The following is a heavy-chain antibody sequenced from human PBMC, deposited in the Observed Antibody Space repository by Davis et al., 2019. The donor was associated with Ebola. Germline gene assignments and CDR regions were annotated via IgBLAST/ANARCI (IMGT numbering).Heavy chain of an antibody. D-gene: IGHD3-10*01. CDR1: GFTFNNYA. CDR3: ARGGETRLEY. CDR2: ISHDITKI. J-gene: IGHJ4*02. V-gene: IGHV3-21*04. Sequence: GESLKISCAASGFTFNNYAMNWVRQAPGKGPEWVSSISHDITKIYYADSVKGRFTISRDNAKNSLFLQMNSLRAEDTAVYYCARGGETRLEYWGQGTLVTVSS.